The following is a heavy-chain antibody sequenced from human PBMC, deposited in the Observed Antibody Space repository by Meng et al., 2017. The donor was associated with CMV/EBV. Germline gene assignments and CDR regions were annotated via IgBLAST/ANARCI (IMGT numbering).Heavy chain of an antibody. CDR2: ISYDGSNK. Sequence: GGSLRLSCAASGFTFSSYAMHWVRQAPGKGLEWVAVISYDGSNKYYADSVKGRFTISRDNSKNTLYLQMNSLRAEDTAVYYCARSMELDGVLFDYWGQGTLVTVS. D-gene: IGHD1-7*01. CDR3: ARSMELDGVLFDY. CDR1: GFTFSSYA. V-gene: IGHV3-30-3*01. J-gene: IGHJ4*02.